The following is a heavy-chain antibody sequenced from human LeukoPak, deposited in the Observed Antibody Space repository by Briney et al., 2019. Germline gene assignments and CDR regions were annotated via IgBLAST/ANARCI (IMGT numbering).Heavy chain of an antibody. CDR2: FDPEDGET. J-gene: IGHJ4*02. D-gene: IGHD5-18*01. CDR1: GYSLTELF. V-gene: IGHV1-24*01. Sequence: SVKVSCKVSGYSLTELFMHWVRQAPGKGLAGMGGFDPEDGETIYAKKFQGRVTMTEDTSTDTAYMELSSLRSEDTAVYYCATFRRGYSYGPRVYYFDYWGQGTLVTVSS. CDR3: ATFRRGYSYGPRVYYFDY.